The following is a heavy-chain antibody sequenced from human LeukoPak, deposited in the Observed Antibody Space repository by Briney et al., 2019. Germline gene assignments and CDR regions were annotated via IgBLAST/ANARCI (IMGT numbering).Heavy chain of an antibody. CDR1: GFTFSSYW. V-gene: IGHV3-7*03. J-gene: IGHJ4*02. CDR2: IKQDGSEK. D-gene: IGHD6-13*01. Sequence: GGSLRLSCAASGFTFSSYWMSWVRQAPGKGLEWVANIKQDGSEKYYVDSVKGRFTISRDNAKNSLYLQMNSLSAEDTAVYYCARTPIAAAGKGIWYFDYWGQGTLVTVSS. CDR3: ARTPIAAAGKGIWYFDY.